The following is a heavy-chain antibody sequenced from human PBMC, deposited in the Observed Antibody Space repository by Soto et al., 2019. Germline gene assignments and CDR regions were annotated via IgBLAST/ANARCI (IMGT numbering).Heavy chain of an antibody. Sequence: EVRLEEAGGGFVQPGGSLRVSCSGSGFIFSSVWMHWVRQGPGKGLEWVSRINGDGASLAYADSVKGRFSISRDNVKNALHLQMISLGADDTAVYFCAREDSLGLDLWGRGTTVTVSS. V-gene: IGHV3-74*03. J-gene: IGHJ6*02. CDR1: GFIFSSVW. CDR2: INGDGASL. CDR3: AREDSLGLDL.